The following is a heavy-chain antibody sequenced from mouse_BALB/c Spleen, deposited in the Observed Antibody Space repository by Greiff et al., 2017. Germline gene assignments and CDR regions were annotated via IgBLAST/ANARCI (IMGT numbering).Heavy chain of an antibody. CDR1: GFTFSSYA. J-gene: IGHJ1*01. CDR3: ARDYDWDWYFDV. D-gene: IGHD2-4*01. V-gene: IGHV5-6-5*01. CDR2: ISSGGST. Sequence: EVQLVESGGGLVKPGGSLKLSCAASGFTFSSYAMSWVRQTPEKRLEWVASISSGGSTYYPDSVKGRFTISRDNARNILYLQMSSLRSEDTAMYYCARDYDWDWYFDVWGAGTTVTVSS.